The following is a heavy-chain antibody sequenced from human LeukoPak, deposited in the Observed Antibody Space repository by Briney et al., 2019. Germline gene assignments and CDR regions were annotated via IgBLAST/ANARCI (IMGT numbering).Heavy chain of an antibody. D-gene: IGHD6-19*01. CDR2: IYYSGST. J-gene: IGHJ4*02. Sequence: SETLSLTCTVSGGSISSYYWSWIRRPPGKGLEWIGYIYYSGSTNYNPSLKSRVTISVDTSKNQFSLKLSSVTAADTAVYYCARDSCGWGRFDYWGQGTLVTVSS. CDR1: GGSISSYY. CDR3: ARDSCGWGRFDY. V-gene: IGHV4-59*01.